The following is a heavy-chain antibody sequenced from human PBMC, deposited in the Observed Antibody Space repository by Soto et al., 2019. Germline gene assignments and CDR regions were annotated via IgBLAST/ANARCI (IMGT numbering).Heavy chain of an antibody. CDR2: VYYSGST. Sequence: SETLSLTCAVSGYSISSSNWWGWIRQPPGKGLEWIGYVYYSGSTYYNPSLKSRVTMSVDTSENQFSLKLSSVTAVDTAVYYCARMAGSGSYRDGMDVWGQGTKVTVSS. CDR3: ARMAGSGSYRDGMDV. V-gene: IGHV4-28*01. D-gene: IGHD3-10*01. J-gene: IGHJ6*02. CDR1: GYSISSSNW.